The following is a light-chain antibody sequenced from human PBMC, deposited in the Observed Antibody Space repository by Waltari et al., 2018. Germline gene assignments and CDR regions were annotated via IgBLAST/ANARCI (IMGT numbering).Light chain of an antibody. V-gene: IGKV1-17*02. CDR1: QGISSY. CDR3: QKGDSYPYS. Sequence: DIQMSQSPSSLSASVGDRVTITCRASQGISSYLNWYQQKTGKAPKLLIYYANSLASGVPSRFSGSGYGTEFTLTISNLQPEEFATYNCQKGDSYPYSFGQGTKVEIK. CDR2: YAN. J-gene: IGKJ2*03.